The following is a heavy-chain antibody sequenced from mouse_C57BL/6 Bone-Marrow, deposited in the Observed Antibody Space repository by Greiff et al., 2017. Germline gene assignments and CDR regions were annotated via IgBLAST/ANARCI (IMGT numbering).Heavy chain of an antibody. CDR2: ISSGGDDI. CDR1: GYTFSSYA. Sequence: EVKVEESGEGLVKPGGSLKISCAASGYTFSSYAMSWVRQTPEKRLEWVAYISSGGDDIYYADTVKGRFTISRDNARNTLYLQMSSLKSEDTAMYSGTRDRWAYYSNYGQFAYWGQGTLVTVSA. D-gene: IGHD2-5*01. J-gene: IGHJ3*01. CDR3: TRDRWAYYSNYGQFAY. V-gene: IGHV5-9-1*02.